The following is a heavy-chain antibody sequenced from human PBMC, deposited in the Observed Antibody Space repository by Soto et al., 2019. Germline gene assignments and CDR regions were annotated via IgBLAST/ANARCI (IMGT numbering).Heavy chain of an antibody. Sequence: GGSLRLSCAATGFAFSTYGMHWVRQAPGKGREWVAAISYDGNEKYYADSLQGRFTISRDNSKNALYLQVNSLRGEDTAVYYCAKEKFRRDSSPMYAMDLWGEGTTVTVCS. CDR2: ISYDGNEK. D-gene: IGHD2-21*02. V-gene: IGHV3-30*18. CDR3: AKEKFRRDSSPMYAMDL. J-gene: IGHJ6*04. CDR1: GFAFSTYG.